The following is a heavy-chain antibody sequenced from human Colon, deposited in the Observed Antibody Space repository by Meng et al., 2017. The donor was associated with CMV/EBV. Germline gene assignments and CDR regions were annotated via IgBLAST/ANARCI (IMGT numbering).Heavy chain of an antibody. CDR3: ARDGGIAVAGTDYYYGMDV. Sequence: GESLKISCAASGFSFNTYGMHWVRQAPGKGLEWVAFTSYDGSDKYYVDSVKGRFTISRDNSKNTLYLQMNSLRVEDTAVYYCARDGGIAVAGTDYYYGMDVWGQGTTVTVSS. CDR1: GFSFNTYG. D-gene: IGHD6-19*01. CDR2: TSYDGSDK. V-gene: IGHV3-30*02. J-gene: IGHJ6*02.